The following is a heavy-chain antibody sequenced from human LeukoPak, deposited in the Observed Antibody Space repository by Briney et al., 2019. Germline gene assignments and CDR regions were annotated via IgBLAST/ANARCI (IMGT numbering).Heavy chain of an antibody. CDR3: ARDRHKYNYDSGGYPPY. Sequence: GGSLRLSCAASGFTFSGYSMLWVRQAPGKGLEWVSYISSSSSTIYYADSVKGRFTISRDNAKNSLYLQMNTQRAEDTAVYYCARDRHKYNYDSGGYPPYWGQGTLVTVSS. CDR1: GFTFSGYS. CDR2: ISSSSSTI. J-gene: IGHJ4*02. D-gene: IGHD3-22*01. V-gene: IGHV3-48*01.